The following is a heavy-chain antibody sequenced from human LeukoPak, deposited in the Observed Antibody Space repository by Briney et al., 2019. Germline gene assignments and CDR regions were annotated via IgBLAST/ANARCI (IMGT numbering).Heavy chain of an antibody. D-gene: IGHD6-6*01. CDR1: GYTFTYRY. CDR2: ITPFNGNT. Sequence: ASVKVSCKASGYTFTYRYLHWVRQAPGQALEWMGWITPFNGNTNYAQKFQDRVTITRDRSMSTAYMELSSLRSEDTAMYYCARSSLINSSSPDNDAFDIWGQGTMVTVSS. J-gene: IGHJ3*02. V-gene: IGHV1-45*02. CDR3: ARSSLINSSSPDNDAFDI.